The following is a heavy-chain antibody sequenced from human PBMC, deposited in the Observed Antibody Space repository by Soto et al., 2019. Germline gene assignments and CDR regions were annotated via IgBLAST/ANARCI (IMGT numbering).Heavy chain of an antibody. CDR2: IYYTGST. J-gene: IGHJ4*02. Sequence: QVHLQESGPGLVKPSETLSLTCTVSGGSINNHYWSWIRQAPGKGLEWIGYIYYTGSTNYNPSLKSRVTMSVDTSKNQFSLNLTSLTAADTAIYYCARANWYSEYWGQGTQVTVSS. D-gene: IGHD2-8*01. CDR1: GGSINNHY. V-gene: IGHV4-59*11. CDR3: ARANWYSEY.